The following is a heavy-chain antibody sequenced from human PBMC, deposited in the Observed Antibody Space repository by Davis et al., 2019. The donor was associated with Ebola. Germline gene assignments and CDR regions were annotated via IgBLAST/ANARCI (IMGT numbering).Heavy chain of an antibody. V-gene: IGHV6-1*01. J-gene: IGHJ4*02. CDR3: ARAQFPTTSDH. Sequence: SQTLSLTCAISGDTVSRKSGAWSWIRQSPSRGLEWLGRTYYRSKWYNDYAVSVKSRITINADTSKNQFSLHLNSVTPEDTAVYYCARAQFPTTSDHWGQGTLVTVSS. CDR1: GDTVSRKSGA. D-gene: IGHD1-1*01. CDR2: TYYRSKWYN.